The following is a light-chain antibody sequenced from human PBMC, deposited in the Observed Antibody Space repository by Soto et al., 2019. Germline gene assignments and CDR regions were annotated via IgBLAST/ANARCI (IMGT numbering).Light chain of an antibody. CDR2: AAS. V-gene: IGKV1-6*02. J-gene: IGKJ1*01. CDR3: LQDHDYPWT. CDR1: QDIGND. Sequence: IQMTQSPSSLSVSVTDRVTITCRASQDIGNDLGWYQQRPGEAPELLLYAASTLRSGVQSRFSGSGSGTQFTLTINNLQPEDSATYFCLQDHDYPWTFGHGTKVEV.